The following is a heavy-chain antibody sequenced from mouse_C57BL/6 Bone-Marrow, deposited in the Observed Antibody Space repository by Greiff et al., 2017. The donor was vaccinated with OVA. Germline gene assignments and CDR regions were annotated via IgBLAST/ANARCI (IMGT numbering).Heavy chain of an antibody. CDR1: GYAFSSSW. D-gene: IGHD2-4*01. CDR2: IYPGDGDT. CDR3: GRDYDYGWYFDV. Sequence: QVQLKESGPELVKPGASVKISCKASGYAFSSSWMNWVKQRPGKGLEWIGRIYPGDGDTNYNGKFKGKATLTADKSSSTAYMQLSSLTSEDSAVYFCGRDYDYGWYFDVWGTGTTVTVSS. V-gene: IGHV1-82*01. J-gene: IGHJ1*03.